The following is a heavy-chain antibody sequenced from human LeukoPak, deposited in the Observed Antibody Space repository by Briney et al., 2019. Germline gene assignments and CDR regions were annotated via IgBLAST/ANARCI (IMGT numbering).Heavy chain of an antibody. CDR2: ISGSGCAT. CDR3: ARGGVDHYGSGTYYLMYYFDH. J-gene: IGHJ4*02. V-gene: IGHV3-23*01. D-gene: IGHD3-10*01. CDR1: GFTFSRHG. Sequence: GGSLRLSCVASGFTFSRHGMNWVRQAPGKGLEWVSGISGSGCATYYADSVKGRFTVSRDDPHNTLYLQMKSVRAEDRAVYFCARGGVDHYGSGTYYLMYYFDHWGQGALVTVSS.